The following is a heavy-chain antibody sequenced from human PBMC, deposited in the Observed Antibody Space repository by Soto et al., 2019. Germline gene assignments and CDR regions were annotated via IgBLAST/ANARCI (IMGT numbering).Heavy chain of an antibody. V-gene: IGHV3-NL1*01. CDR2: IGRTNNT. CDR1: GFTFSSYG. D-gene: IGHD3-16*02. J-gene: IGHJ4*02. CDR3: AKVDAYSYRTDH. Sequence: PGGSLRLSCAASGFTFSSYGMHWVRQAPGKGLEWVSSIGRTNNTHYADSVKGRFAISRDNSQNTLYLQMNSLTAEDTAVYFCAKVDAYSYRTDHWGQGTLVTVSS.